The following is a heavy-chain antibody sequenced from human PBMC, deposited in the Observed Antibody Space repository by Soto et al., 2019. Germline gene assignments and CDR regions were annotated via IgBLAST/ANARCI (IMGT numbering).Heavy chain of an antibody. D-gene: IGHD2-8*01. V-gene: IGHV1-18*01. J-gene: IGHJ6*02. CDR1: GYTFTRYG. Sequence: ASVKVSCKTSGYTFTRYGISWVRQAPGQGLEWMGWISGYDGRTNFAQKVQDRVTMTTDTSTSTVYMELRSLRSDDTAVYYCARDPYNVLMVNAPNLYGMDVWGQGTTVTVSS. CDR3: ARDPYNVLMVNAPNLYGMDV. CDR2: ISGYDGRT.